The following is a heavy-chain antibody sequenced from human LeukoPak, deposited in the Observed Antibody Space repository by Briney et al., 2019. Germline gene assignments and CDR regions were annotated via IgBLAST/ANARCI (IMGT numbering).Heavy chain of an antibody. D-gene: IGHD3-10*01. Sequence: SQTLSLTCTVSGGSISSGDYYWSWIRQPPGKGLEWIGYIYYSGSTYYNPSLKSRVTISVDTSKNQFSLKLSSVTAADTAVYYCARLGGSGIMFDPWGQGTLVTVSS. CDR1: GGSISSGDYY. J-gene: IGHJ5*02. CDR3: ARLGGSGIMFDP. V-gene: IGHV4-30-4*08. CDR2: IYYSGST.